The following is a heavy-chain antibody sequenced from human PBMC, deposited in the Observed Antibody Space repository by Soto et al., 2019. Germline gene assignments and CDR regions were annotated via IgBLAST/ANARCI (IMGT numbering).Heavy chain of an antibody. J-gene: IGHJ6*03. D-gene: IGHD2-2*02. CDR3: ARVADLGYCSSTSCYNYMDV. Sequence: GGSLRLSCAASGFTFSSYWMHWVRQAPGKGLVWVSRINSDGSSTSYADSVKGRFTISRDNAKNTLYLQMNSLRAEDTAVYYCARVADLGYCSSTSCYNYMDVWGKGTTVTVSS. CDR1: GFTFSSYW. V-gene: IGHV3-74*01. CDR2: INSDGSST.